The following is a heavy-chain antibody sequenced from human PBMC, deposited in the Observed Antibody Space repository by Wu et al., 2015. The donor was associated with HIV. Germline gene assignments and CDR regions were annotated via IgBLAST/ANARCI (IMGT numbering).Heavy chain of an antibody. V-gene: IGHV1-2*02. CDR1: GYTFTGYY. J-gene: IGHJ4*02. Sequence: QVQLVQSGAAVKKPGASVKVSCKASGYTFTGYYMHWVRQASGQGLEWMGWINPNSGGTNYAQKFQGRVTMTRDTSISTAYMELSRLRSDDTAVYYCARGDIVVVVAALKTYDYWGQGTLVTVSS. D-gene: IGHD2-15*01. CDR2: INPNSGGT. CDR3: ARGDIVVVVAALKTYDY.